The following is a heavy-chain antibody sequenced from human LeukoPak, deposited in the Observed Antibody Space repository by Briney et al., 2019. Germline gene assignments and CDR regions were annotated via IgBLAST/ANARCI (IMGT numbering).Heavy chain of an antibody. CDR2: IYYSGST. CDR1: GGSFSSSSYY. J-gene: IGHJ6*02. D-gene: IGHD3-3*01. CDR3: ARQTPSVLRFLEWLPDYYYYGMDV. Sequence: SSETLSLTCAVYGGSFSSSSYYWGWIRQPPGKGLEWIGSIYYSGSTYYNPSLKSRVTISVDTSKNQFSLKLSSVTAADTAVYYCARQTPSVLRFLEWLPDYYYYGMDVWGQGTTVTVSS. V-gene: IGHV4-39*01.